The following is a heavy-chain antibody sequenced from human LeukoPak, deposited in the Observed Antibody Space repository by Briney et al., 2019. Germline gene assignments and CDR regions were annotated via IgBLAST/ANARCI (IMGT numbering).Heavy chain of an antibody. D-gene: IGHD1-26*01. V-gene: IGHV1-2*02. CDR1: GYTFTGYY. J-gene: IGHJ4*02. Sequence: ASVKVSCKASGYTFTGYYMHWVRQAPGQGLEWMGWINPNSGGTNYAQRFQGRVTMTRDMSTSTVYMELSSLRSEDTAVYYCARDLRYSAIRYYFDYWGQGTLVTVSS. CDR2: INPNSGGT. CDR3: ARDLRYSAIRYYFDY.